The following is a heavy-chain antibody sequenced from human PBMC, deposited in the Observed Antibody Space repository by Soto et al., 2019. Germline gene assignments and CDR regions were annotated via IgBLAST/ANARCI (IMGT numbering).Heavy chain of an antibody. V-gene: IGHV4-30-2*01. Sequence: QLQLQESGSGLVKPSQTLSLTCDVSGDSISIGGYSWNWLRQPPGKGLQWIGYIYHGGSTYYNPSLKSRVIISVDRSKNHFSLNLTSVTAADTAVYYCARESRHGYRFFDNWGQGILVTVSS. D-gene: IGHD5-12*01. CDR2: IYHGGST. J-gene: IGHJ4*02. CDR3: ARESRHGYRFFDN. CDR1: GDSISIGGYS.